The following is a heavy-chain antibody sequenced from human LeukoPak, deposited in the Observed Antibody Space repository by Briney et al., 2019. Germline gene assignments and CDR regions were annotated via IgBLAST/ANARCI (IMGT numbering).Heavy chain of an antibody. CDR1: GFTFSSYS. J-gene: IGHJ6*02. Sequence: GGSLRLSCEASGFTFSSYSMNWVRQAPGKGLEWVSYISSSSSTIYYADSVKGRFTISRDNAKNSLYLQMNSLRAEDTAVYYCARALYSNYDYYYYGMDVWGQGTTVTVSS. CDR3: ARALYSNYDYYYYGMDV. D-gene: IGHD4-11*01. CDR2: ISSSSSTI. V-gene: IGHV3-48*01.